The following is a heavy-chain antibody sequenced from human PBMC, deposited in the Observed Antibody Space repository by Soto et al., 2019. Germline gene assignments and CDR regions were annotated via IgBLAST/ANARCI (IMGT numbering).Heavy chain of an antibody. V-gene: IGHV3-33*01. J-gene: IGHJ6*02. CDR1: GFTFSSYG. D-gene: IGHD3-10*01. CDR3: ARDAGIGELLARTLGGMDV. Sequence: PGGSLRLSCAASGFTFSSYGMHWVRQAPGKGLEWVAVIWYDGSNKYYADSVKGRFTISRDNSKNTLYLQMNSLRAEDTAVYYCARDAGIGELLARTLGGMDVWGQGTTVTVSS. CDR2: IWYDGSNK.